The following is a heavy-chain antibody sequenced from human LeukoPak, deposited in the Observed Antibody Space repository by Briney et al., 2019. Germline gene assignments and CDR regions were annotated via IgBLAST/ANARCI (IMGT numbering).Heavy chain of an antibody. V-gene: IGHV4-59*08. J-gene: IGHJ6*02. CDR3: ARLRGYSYGYYYYYYGMDV. D-gene: IGHD5-18*01. CDR2: IYYSGST. Sequence: TSETLSLTCTVSGGSISSYYWSWIRQPPGKGLEWIGDIYYSGSTNYNPSLKNRVTISVDTSKNQFSLKLSSVTAADTAVYYCARLRGYSYGYYYYYYGMDVWGQGTTVTVSS. CDR1: GGSISSYY.